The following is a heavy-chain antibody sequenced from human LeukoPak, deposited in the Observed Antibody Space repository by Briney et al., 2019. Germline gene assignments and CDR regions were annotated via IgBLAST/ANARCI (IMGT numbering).Heavy chain of an antibody. J-gene: IGHJ4*02. V-gene: IGHV3-21*01. CDR2: ISGSSRHK. CDR1: GFTFSSYT. Sequence: GGSLRLSCAASGFTFSSYTMNWVREAPGKGLEWVSSISGSSRHKYYADSVKGRFTISRDNAKNSLYLQMNSLRAEDTAVYYCARTANFAAGYYIDYWGQGTLVTVSS. CDR3: ARTANFAAGYYIDY. D-gene: IGHD6-13*01.